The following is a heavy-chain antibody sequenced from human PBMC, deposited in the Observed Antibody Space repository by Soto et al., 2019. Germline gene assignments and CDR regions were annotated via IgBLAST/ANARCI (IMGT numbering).Heavy chain of an antibody. D-gene: IGHD1-26*01. CDR1: GYTFTSYG. J-gene: IGHJ4*02. V-gene: IGHV1-18*01. Sequence: VKVSCKASGYTFTSYGISWVRQAPGQGLEWMGWISAYNANTNYAQKLQGRVTMTTDTSTSTSYMELRSLRSDDTAVYFCARDRLGATGDYWGQGTLVTVSS. CDR3: ARDRLGATGDY. CDR2: ISAYNANT.